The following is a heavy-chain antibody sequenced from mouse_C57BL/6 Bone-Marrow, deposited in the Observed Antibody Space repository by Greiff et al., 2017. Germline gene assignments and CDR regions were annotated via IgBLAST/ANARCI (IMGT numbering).Heavy chain of an antibody. J-gene: IGHJ2*01. Sequence: VQLQQPGAELVKPGASVKMSCKASGYTFTSYWITWVKPRPGQGLEWIGDIYPTSGRTNYNEKFKSKAILTVDTSSNTAYIQLSSLTSEDSAVFYCARSGPLGRSFDYWGQGTTLTVSS. CDR3: ARSGPLGRSFDY. CDR2: IYPTSGRT. CDR1: GYTFTSYW. V-gene: IGHV1-55*01. D-gene: IGHD3-1*01.